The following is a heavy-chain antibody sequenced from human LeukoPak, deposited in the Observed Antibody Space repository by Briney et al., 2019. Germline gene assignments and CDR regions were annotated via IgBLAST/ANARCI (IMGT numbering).Heavy chain of an antibody. J-gene: IGHJ4*02. CDR1: GFTFSNAW. CDR2: IRSKANSYAT. D-gene: IGHD6-25*01. V-gene: IGHV3-73*01. CDR3: TTTPAPGY. Sequence: PGGSLRLSCAASGFTFSNAWMSWVRQASGKGLEWVGRIRSKANSYATAYAASVKGRFTISRDDSKNTAYLQMNSLKTEDTAVYYCTTTPAPGYWGQGTLVTVSS.